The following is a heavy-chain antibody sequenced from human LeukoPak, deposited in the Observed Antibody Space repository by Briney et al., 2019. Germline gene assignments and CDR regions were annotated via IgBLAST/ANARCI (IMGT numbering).Heavy chain of an antibody. CDR1: GFTFSSYA. D-gene: IGHD1-7*01. CDR3: ARAQTGATSYYFDD. CDR2: ISYDGSNK. V-gene: IGHV3-30*14. Sequence: GGSLRLSCAASGFTFSSYAMHWVRQAPGKGLEWVAVISYDGSNKYYADSVKGRFTISRDNSKNTLYLQMGSLRGEDMAVYYCARAQTGATSYYFDDWGQGTLVTVSS. J-gene: IGHJ4*02.